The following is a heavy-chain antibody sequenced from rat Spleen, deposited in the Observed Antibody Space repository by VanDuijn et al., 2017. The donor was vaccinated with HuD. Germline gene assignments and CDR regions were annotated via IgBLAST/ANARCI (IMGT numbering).Heavy chain of an antibody. V-gene: IGHV2-30*01. J-gene: IGHJ3*01. CDR2: IWINGGT. CDR1: GFSLTSYN. Sequence: QVQLKESGPGLVQPSQTLSLTCTVSGFSLTSYNVHWVRQPTGKGLEWMGVIWINGGTDYNSAIKSRLSISRDTSKSQVFLKMNSLQTEDTAMYFCTREGHTMDRATYWFAYWGQGTLVTVSS. CDR3: TREGHTMDRATYWFAY. D-gene: IGHD1-9*01.